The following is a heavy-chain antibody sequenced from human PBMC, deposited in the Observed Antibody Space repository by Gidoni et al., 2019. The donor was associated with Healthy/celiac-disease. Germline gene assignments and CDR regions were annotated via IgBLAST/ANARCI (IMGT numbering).Heavy chain of an antibody. D-gene: IGHD3-10*01. J-gene: IGHJ4*02. CDR2: IYYSGST. V-gene: IGHV4-30-4*01. Sequence: QVQLQESGPGLVKPSQTLSLTSTVSGGSISSGDYYWSWIRQPPGKGLEWIGYIYYSGSTYYNPSLKSRVTISVDTSKNQFSLKLSSVTAADTAVYYCARGRITMVQGGDFDYWGQGTLVTVSS. CDR3: ARGRITMVQGGDFDY. CDR1: GGSISSGDYY.